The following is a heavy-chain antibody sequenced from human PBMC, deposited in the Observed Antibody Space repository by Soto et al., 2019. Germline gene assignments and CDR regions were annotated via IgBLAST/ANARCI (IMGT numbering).Heavy chain of an antibody. D-gene: IGHD1-26*01. J-gene: IGHJ4*02. CDR2: ISDSGRYT. V-gene: IGHV3-23*01. CDR1: GFTFSSYA. CDR3: AKGIQWELPLEY. Sequence: EVQLLESGGGLVQPGGSLRLSCAASGFTFSSYAMSWVRQAPGKGLEWVSAISDSGRYTYYAASVKGRFTISRDKPKNTLSLQMNSLRAEDTAVYYCAKGIQWELPLEYWGQGTLVTVSS.